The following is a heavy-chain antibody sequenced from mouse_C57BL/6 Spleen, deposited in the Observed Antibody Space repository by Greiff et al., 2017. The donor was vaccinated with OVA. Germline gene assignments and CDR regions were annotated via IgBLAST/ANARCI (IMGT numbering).Heavy chain of an antibody. V-gene: IGHV1-55*01. CDR3: ARGGAYYDYGGGFAY. CDR2: IYPGSGST. Sequence: VQLQQPGAELVKPGASVKMSCKASGYTFTSYWITWVKQRPGQGLEWIGDIYPGSGSTNYNEKFKSKATLTVDTSSSTAYMQLSSLTSEDSAVYYCARGGAYYDYGGGFAYWGQGTLVTVSA. CDR1: GYTFTSYW. D-gene: IGHD2-4*01. J-gene: IGHJ3*01.